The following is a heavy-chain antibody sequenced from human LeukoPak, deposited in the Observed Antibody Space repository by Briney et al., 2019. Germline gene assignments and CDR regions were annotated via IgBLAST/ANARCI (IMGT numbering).Heavy chain of an antibody. Sequence: ASVTVSCKASGYAFTSYGITWVRQAPGQGLEWMGWISPYNGNTHYAQKVQGRVTMTTDTSTSTAYMELRSLRSDDTAVYYCARDREYNWSDADAFNIWGQGTMVTVSS. J-gene: IGHJ3*02. CDR2: ISPYNGNT. CDR1: GYAFTSYG. CDR3: ARDREYNWSDADAFNI. V-gene: IGHV1-18*01. D-gene: IGHD1-1*01.